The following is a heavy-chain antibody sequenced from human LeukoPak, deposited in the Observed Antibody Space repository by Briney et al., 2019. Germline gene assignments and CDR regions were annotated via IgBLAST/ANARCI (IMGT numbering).Heavy chain of an antibody. Sequence: ASVKVSCKASGYTFTSYGISWVRRAPGQGLEWMGWISAYNGNTNYAQKLHGRVTMTTDTSTSTAYMELRSLRSDDTAVYYCARDRVPIAAAVFMRYHNWFDPWGQGTLVTVSS. V-gene: IGHV1-18*01. J-gene: IGHJ5*02. D-gene: IGHD6-13*01. CDR3: ARDRVPIAAAVFMRYHNWFDP. CDR1: GYTFTSYG. CDR2: ISAYNGNT.